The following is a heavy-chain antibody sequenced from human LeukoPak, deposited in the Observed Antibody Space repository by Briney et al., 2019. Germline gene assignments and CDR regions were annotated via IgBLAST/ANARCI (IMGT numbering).Heavy chain of an antibody. CDR3: AKTEDIVLVVAARDAFDI. J-gene: IGHJ3*02. D-gene: IGHD2-15*01. CDR2: IYYSGST. CDR1: GDSISSGDYY. V-gene: IGHV4-30-4*01. Sequence: PSQTLSLTCTVSGDSISSGDYYWSWIRQPPGKGLEWIGYIYYSGSTYYNPSLKSRVTISVDTSKNQFSLKLYSVTAADTAVYYCAKTEDIVLVVAARDAFDIWGQGTMVTVSS.